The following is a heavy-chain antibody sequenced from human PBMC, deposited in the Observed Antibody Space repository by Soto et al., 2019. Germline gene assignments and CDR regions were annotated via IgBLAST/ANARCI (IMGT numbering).Heavy chain of an antibody. Sequence: PGGSLRLSIVVPGLTFSTYAMNWVRQAPGKGLEWVSYISVGGGATYYADSVKGRFTISRDNSKNTLYLQMNSLRAEDTAVYFCAKIYDTGAYWGSDDYNFGMDVWGQGTTVTVS. J-gene: IGHJ6*02. CDR2: ISVGGGAT. CDR3: AKIYDTGAYWGSDDYNFGMDV. V-gene: IGHV3-23*01. CDR1: GLTFSTYA. D-gene: IGHD2-8*02.